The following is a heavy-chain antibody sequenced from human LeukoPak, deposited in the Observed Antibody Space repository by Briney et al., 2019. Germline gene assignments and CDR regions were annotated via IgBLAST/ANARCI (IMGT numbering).Heavy chain of an antibody. J-gene: IGHJ4*02. CDR1: GFTLSSYN. CDR3: TRGYRGADN. Sequence: GGSLRLSCVGSGFTLSSYNMNCVRQAPGKGLEWVSSISSSSSYIYYADSVKGRFTISRDNAKNSLYLQLNSLRAEDTAVYFCTRGYRGADNWGQGTLVTVSS. V-gene: IGHV3-21*01. CDR2: ISSSSSYI. D-gene: IGHD3-16*02.